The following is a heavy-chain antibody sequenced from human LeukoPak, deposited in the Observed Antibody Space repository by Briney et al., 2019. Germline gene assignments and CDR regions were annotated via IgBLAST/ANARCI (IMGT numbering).Heavy chain of an antibody. CDR2: IYTSGST. D-gene: IGHD6-13*01. Sequence: PSQTLSLTCAVSGGSISSGGYYWSWIRQPAGKGLEWIGRIYTSGSTNYNPSLKSRVTMSVDTSKNQFSLKLSSVTAADTAVYYCARGYQQLSPVSWGQGTLVTVSS. CDR1: GGSISSGGYY. CDR3: ARGYQQLSPVS. J-gene: IGHJ5*02. V-gene: IGHV4-61*02.